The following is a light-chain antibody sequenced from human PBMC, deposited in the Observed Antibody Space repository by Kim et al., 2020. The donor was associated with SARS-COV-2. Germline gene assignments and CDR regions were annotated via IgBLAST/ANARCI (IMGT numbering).Light chain of an antibody. CDR1: QSVSSK. Sequence: EIVMTQSPATLSVSPGERATLSCRASQSVSSKLAWYQQKPGQGPSLLIYGASTRATGIPARFSGSGSGTAFTLTISSLQSEDFAVYYCQQYNNWPLTFGGGTKLEI. CDR2: GAS. J-gene: IGKJ4*01. CDR3: QQYNNWPLT. V-gene: IGKV3-15*01.